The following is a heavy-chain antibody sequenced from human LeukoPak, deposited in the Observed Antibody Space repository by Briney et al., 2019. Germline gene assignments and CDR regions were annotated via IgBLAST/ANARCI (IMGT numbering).Heavy chain of an antibody. D-gene: IGHD3-10*01. CDR3: ARDGDYGTGSYYRGCIGS. CDR1: VYSFTPFY. CDR2: IHPRRGDT. Sequence: ASVTVSYKPSVYSFTPFYIHWVRQAPGQGLEWMEWIHPRRGDTNYAQKFQGRVTITRDTSISTAYLDLSSLRSDDTAVYYCARDGDYGTGSYYRGCIGSWGQGTPVTVSP. V-gene: IGHV1-2*02. J-gene: IGHJ4*02.